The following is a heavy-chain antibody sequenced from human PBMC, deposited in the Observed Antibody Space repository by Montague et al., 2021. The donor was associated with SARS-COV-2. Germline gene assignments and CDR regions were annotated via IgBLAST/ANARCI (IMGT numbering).Heavy chain of an antibody. CDR1: GDSVGSNTAA. CDR2: TNYRSKWTS. V-gene: IGHV6-1*01. CDR3: GRDAGSAQGGFDA. Sequence: CAISGDSVGSNTAAWNWIRQSPSRGLEWLGRTNYRSKWTSDYATSVKGRMSIDPDTSKNQFFLHLRSVTPEDTGVYYCGRDAGSAQGGFDAWGQGTLVTVSS. J-gene: IGHJ4*02.